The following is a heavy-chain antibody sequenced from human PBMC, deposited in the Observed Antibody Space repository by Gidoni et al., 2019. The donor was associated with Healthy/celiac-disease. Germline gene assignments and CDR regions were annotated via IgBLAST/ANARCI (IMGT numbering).Heavy chain of an antibody. CDR1: GYTFTGYY. J-gene: IGHJ4*02. Sequence: QVQLVQSGAEVKKPGASVKVSCKASGYTFTGYYMHWVRQAPGQGLEWMGWINPNSGGTNYAQKFQGWVTMTRDTSISTAYMELSRLRSDDTAVYYCARAWGTSSGYLNYFDYWGQGTLVTVSS. D-gene: IGHD3-22*01. CDR3: ARAWGTSSGYLNYFDY. CDR2: INPNSGGT. V-gene: IGHV1-2*04.